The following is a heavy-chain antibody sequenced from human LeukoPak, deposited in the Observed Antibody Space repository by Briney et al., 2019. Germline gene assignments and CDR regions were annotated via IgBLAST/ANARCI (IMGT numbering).Heavy chain of an antibody. J-gene: IGHJ3*02. CDR2: ISSSGSTI. Sequence: GGSMRLSCAASGFTFSDYYMSWIRQAPGKGLEWVSYISSSGSTIYYADSVKGRFTISRDNAKNSLYLQMNSLRAEDTAVYYCASNYWYYYGSGSDDAFDIWGRGTMVTVSS. V-gene: IGHV3-11*01. CDR1: GFTFSDYY. D-gene: IGHD3-10*01. CDR3: ASNYWYYYGSGSDDAFDI.